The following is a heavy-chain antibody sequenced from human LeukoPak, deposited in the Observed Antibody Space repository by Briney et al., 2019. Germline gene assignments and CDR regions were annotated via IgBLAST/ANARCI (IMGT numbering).Heavy chain of an antibody. D-gene: IGHD1-7*01. V-gene: IGHV4-59*01. Sequence: TSETLSLTCTVSGGSISSYYWSWIRQPPGKGLEWIGYIYYSGSTNYNPSLKSRVTISVDTSKNQFSLKLSSVTAADTAVYYCARPTNWNYGSDAFDIWGQGTMVTVSS. CDR3: ARPTNWNYGSDAFDI. J-gene: IGHJ3*02. CDR1: GGSISSYY. CDR2: IYYSGST.